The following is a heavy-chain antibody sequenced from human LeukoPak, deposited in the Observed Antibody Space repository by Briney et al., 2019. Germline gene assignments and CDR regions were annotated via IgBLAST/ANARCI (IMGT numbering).Heavy chain of an antibody. CDR1: GFTFSNAW. J-gene: IGHJ6*03. D-gene: IGHD6-19*01. V-gene: IGHV3-15*01. Sequence: KPGGSLRLSCAASGFTFSNAWMSWVRQAPGKGLEWVGRIKSKTDGGTTDYAAPVKGRFTISRDDSKNTLYLQMNSLKTEDTAVYYCTTRAKVVAGYYYYYMGVWGKGTTVTVSS. CDR3: TTRAKVVAGYYYYYMGV. CDR2: IKSKTDGGTT.